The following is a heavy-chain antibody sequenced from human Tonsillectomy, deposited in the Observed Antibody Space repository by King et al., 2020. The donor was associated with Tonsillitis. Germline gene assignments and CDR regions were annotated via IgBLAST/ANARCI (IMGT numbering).Heavy chain of an antibody. J-gene: IGHJ2*01. Sequence: VQLVESGGRVVRPGGSLRLSCAASGFTFEDYGMSWVRQAPGKGLEWVSGINWNDASTGYPGSVKGRFTISKDNAKNSLYLQMNSLRLEDTALYYCARRVAGSLNWYFDVWGRGTVVTVSS. CDR1: GFTFEDYG. CDR2: INWNDAST. CDR3: ARRVAGSLNWYFDV. D-gene: IGHD6-19*01. V-gene: IGHV3-20*04.